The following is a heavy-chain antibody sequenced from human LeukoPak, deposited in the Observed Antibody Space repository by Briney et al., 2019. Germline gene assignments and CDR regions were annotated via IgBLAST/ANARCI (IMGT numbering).Heavy chain of an antibody. D-gene: IGHD6-25*01. V-gene: IGHV3-33*01. J-gene: IGHJ4*02. CDR1: GFTFSSYA. Sequence: GRSLRLSCAASGFTFSSYAMHWVRQAPGKGLEWVAVIWYDGNNKYYADSVKGRFTISRDNSKNTVYLQMNSLRAEDTAVYYCAREASAHHDYWGQGNLVTVSS. CDR2: IWYDGNNK. CDR3: AREASAHHDY.